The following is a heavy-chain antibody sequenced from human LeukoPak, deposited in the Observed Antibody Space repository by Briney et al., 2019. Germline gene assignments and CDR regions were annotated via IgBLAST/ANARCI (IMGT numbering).Heavy chain of an antibody. CDR3: AKRSDYGGNWNYFDY. CDR2: VSGRGAST. D-gene: IGHD4-23*01. CDR1: GFTFSSNG. Sequence: GGSLRLSCAASGFTFSSNGMSWVRQAPGKGLEWVSAVSGRGASTYYADSVKGRFTISRDSSKNTLYLQMNSLRAEDTAVYYCAKRSDYGGNWNYFDYWGQGTLVTVSS. J-gene: IGHJ4*02. V-gene: IGHV3-23*01.